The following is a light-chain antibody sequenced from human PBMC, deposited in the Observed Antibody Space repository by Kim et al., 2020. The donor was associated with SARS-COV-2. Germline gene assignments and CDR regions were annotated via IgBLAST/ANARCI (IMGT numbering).Light chain of an antibody. CDR2: WAS. J-gene: IGKJ2*01. Sequence: DIVMTQSPDSLAVSLGERATINCKSSQSVLYSSNNKNYLAWYQQKPRQPPKLLIYWASTRESGVPDRFSGSGSGTDFTLTISSLQAEDVAVYYCQQYYTTPYNFGQGTKLEI. CDR3: QQYYTTPYN. V-gene: IGKV4-1*01. CDR1: QSVLYSSNNKNY.